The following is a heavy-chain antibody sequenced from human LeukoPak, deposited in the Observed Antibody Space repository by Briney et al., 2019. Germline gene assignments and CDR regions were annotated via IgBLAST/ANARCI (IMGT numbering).Heavy chain of an antibody. J-gene: IGHJ3*02. Sequence: SETLSLTCTVSGGSLSSHLYYWGWIRQPPGKGLEWIGSMYYSGNTYYNPSLKSRLTISLNTSKNQFSLKLSSVTAADTAVYYCAREKYSYGPNDAFDIWGQGTMVTVSS. V-gene: IGHV4-39*07. CDR2: MYYSGNT. CDR3: AREKYSYGPNDAFDI. CDR1: GGSLSSHLYY. D-gene: IGHD5-18*01.